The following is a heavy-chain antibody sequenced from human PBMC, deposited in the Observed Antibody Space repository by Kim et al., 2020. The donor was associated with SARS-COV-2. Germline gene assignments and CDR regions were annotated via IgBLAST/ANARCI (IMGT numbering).Heavy chain of an antibody. CDR3: AREGYYDSSGYYYDHYYYGMDV. CDR1: GFTFSSYE. J-gene: IGHJ6*02. Sequence: GGSLRLSCAASGFTFSSYEMNWVRQAPGKGLEWVSYISIVVRPINYANSRKGRFTISTDNAKNSLYMQMNSLRAEDTAVYYCAREGYYDSSGYYYDHYYYGMDVWGQGTTVTVSS. D-gene: IGHD3-22*01. V-gene: IGHV3-48*03. CDR2: ISIVVRPI.